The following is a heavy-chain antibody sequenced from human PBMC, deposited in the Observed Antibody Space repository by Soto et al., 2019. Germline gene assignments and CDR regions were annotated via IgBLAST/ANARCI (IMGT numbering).Heavy chain of an antibody. CDR1: GYTFTGYY. J-gene: IGHJ5*02. Sequence: ASVKVSCKASGYTFTGYYMHWVRQAPGQGLEWMGWIKPNSGGTNYAQKFQGRVTMTRDTSISTAYMELSRLRPDDTAVYYCARLSIAAAGTFDWFDPWGQGTLVTVS. D-gene: IGHD6-13*01. CDR3: ARLSIAAAGTFDWFDP. V-gene: IGHV1-2*02. CDR2: IKPNSGGT.